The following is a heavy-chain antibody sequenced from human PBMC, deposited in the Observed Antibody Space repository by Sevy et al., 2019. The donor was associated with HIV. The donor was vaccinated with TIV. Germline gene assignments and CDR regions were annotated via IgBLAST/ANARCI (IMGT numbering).Heavy chain of an antibody. CDR3: VKDYMFAADWAPDS. V-gene: IGHV3-23*01. CDR2: LIENGVDT. CDR1: GFTFNNYA. J-gene: IGHJ4*02. D-gene: IGHD3-10*02. Sequence: GGSLRLSCAASGFTFNNYAMSWVRQPPGKGLEWVSGLIENGVDTYYSDSVRGRFTISRDNPKNTLYLQMNSLRAEDTAIYYCVKDYMFAADWAPDSWGQGTLVTVSS.